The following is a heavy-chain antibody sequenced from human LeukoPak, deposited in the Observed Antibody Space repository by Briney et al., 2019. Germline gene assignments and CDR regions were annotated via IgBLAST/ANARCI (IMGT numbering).Heavy chain of an antibody. D-gene: IGHD3-10*01. CDR3: ARGLPAMVRGVILDYFDY. CDR1: GFTFSSYG. CDR2: IWNDGSNK. J-gene: IGHJ4*02. V-gene: IGHV3-33*01. Sequence: PGGSLRLSCAASGFTFSSYGMHWVRQAPGKGLEWVAVIWNDGSNKYYADSVKGRFTISRDNSKNTLYLQMNSLRAEDTAVYYCARGLPAMVRGVILDYFDYWGQGTLVTVSS.